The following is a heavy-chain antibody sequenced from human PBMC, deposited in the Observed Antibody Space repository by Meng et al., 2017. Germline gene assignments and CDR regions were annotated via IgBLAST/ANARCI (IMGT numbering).Heavy chain of an antibody. Sequence: GESLKISCAASGFTFDDYAMHWVRQAPGKGLEWVAVISYDGSNKYYADSVKGRFTISRDNSKNTLYLQMNSLRAEDTAVYYCARDGDYRTFDYWGQGTLVTVSS. V-gene: IGHV3-30*04. CDR2: ISYDGSNK. CDR1: GFTFDDYA. D-gene: IGHD4-17*01. J-gene: IGHJ4*02. CDR3: ARDGDYRTFDY.